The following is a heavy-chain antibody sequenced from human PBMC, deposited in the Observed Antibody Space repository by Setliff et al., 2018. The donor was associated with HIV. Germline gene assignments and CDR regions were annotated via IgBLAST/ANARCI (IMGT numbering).Heavy chain of an antibody. D-gene: IGHD3-22*01. J-gene: IGHJ5*02. CDR1: GFTFSDYA. Sequence: GASVKVSCKASGFTFSDYAIHWVRQVPGQRLEWMGWISAGNGNTRYSQEFQGRVTITKDTFATTAYMELRSLRSEDTGLYYCARERDSSGYQFDPWGQGTLVTVS. V-gene: IGHV1-3*03. CDR2: ISAGNGNT. CDR3: ARERDSSGYQFDP.